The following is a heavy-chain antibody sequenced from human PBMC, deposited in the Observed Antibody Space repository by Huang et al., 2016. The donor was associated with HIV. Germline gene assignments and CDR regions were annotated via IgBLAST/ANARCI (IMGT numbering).Heavy chain of an antibody. CDR3: ARGQGGYYYYYMDV. J-gene: IGHJ6*03. Sequence: QVQLQQWGAGLLRPSETLSLTCAVYGGSFSGYYGTWIRQPPGKGLEWIGEINHSEGTNSNTALKGRVTISVDTSRNQFSLTLTSVTAADTAVYYCARGQGGYYYYYMDVWGKGTTVTVSS. CDR2: INHSEGT. CDR1: GGSFSGYY. V-gene: IGHV4-34*01.